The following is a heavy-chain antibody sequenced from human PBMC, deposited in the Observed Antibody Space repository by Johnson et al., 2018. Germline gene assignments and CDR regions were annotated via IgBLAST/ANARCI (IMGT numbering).Heavy chain of an antibody. CDR3: TRDHYDSSGYWGEHFDH. D-gene: IGHD3-22*01. CDR2: IYSSGST. CDR1: GFIVSSSY. J-gene: IGHJ1*01. Sequence: VQLVQSGGDLIQPGGSLRLSCAASGFIVSSSYMSWVRQAPGRGLEWVSVIYSSGSTYYAEPVKGRFTISRDNIKNTLYLQMNSLRAEDTAVYYCTRDHYDSSGYWGEHFDHWGQGTLVTVSS. V-gene: IGHV3-53*01.